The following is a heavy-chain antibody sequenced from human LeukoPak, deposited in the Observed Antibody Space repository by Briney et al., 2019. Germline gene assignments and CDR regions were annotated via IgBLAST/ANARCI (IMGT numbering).Heavy chain of an antibody. J-gene: IGHJ4*02. CDR2: ISAYNGNT. CDR1: GFTFTSYG. Sequence: ASVKVSCKASGFTFTSYGISWVRQAPGQGLEWMGWISAYNGNTNYAQKLQGRVTMTTDTSTSTAYMELRSLRSDDTAVYYCARSGLIYYDSSGYSGYWGQGTLVTVSS. CDR3: ARSGLIYYDSSGYSGY. D-gene: IGHD3-22*01. V-gene: IGHV1-18*01.